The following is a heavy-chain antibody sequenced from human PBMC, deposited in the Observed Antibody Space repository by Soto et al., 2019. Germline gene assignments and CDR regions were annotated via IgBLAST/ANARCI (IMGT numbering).Heavy chain of an antibody. J-gene: IGHJ4*02. D-gene: IGHD5-18*01. CDR1: GYTLTELS. CDR2: FDPEDGET. V-gene: IGHV1-24*01. CDR3: ATFKGGYSYGPDSKSAFDY. Sequence: ASVKVSCKVSGYTLTELSMHWVRQAPGKGLEWMGGFDPEDGETIYAQKFQGRVTMTEDTSTDTAYMELSSLRSEDTAVYYCATFKGGYSYGPDSKSAFDYWGQGTLVTVSS.